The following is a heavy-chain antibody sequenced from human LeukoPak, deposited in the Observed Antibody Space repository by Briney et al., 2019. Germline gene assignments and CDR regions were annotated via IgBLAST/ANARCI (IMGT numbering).Heavy chain of an antibody. J-gene: IGHJ3*02. D-gene: IGHD4-17*01. CDR3: ARHSRDDYGDLDAFDI. Sequence: GESLKISFKGSGYSFTSYWIGWVRQMPGKGLEWMGIIYPGDSDTRYSPSFQGQVTISADKSISTAYLQWSSLKASDTAMYYCARHSRDDYGDLDAFDIWGQGTMVTVSS. CDR1: GYSFTSYW. V-gene: IGHV5-51*01. CDR2: IYPGDSDT.